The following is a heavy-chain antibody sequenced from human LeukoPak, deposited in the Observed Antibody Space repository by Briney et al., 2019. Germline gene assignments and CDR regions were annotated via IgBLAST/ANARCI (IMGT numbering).Heavy chain of an antibody. D-gene: IGHD4-17*01. Sequence: GRSLRLSCAASGFTFSSCGMHWVRQAPGKGLEWVAVIWYDGSHKYYVDSVKGRFTISRDNSKNTLYLQMNSLRAEDTAVYYCARGDLYGDYVILNWGQGTLVTVSS. V-gene: IGHV3-33*01. CDR3: ARGDLYGDYVILN. CDR1: GFTFSSCG. CDR2: IWYDGSHK. J-gene: IGHJ4*02.